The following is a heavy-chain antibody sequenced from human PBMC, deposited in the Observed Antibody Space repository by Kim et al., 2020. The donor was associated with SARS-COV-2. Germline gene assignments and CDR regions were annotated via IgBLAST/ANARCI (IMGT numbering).Heavy chain of an antibody. D-gene: IGHD6-19*01. Sequence: SETLSLTCAVSGVSITSATWWTWVRQPPGKGLEWIGEMFHSGTTNYNPSLKSRVTISVYKSKNHFSLNLNSVTAADTAVYYCSGSSGWYRLDYWGQGTLVTVSS. J-gene: IGHJ4*02. V-gene: IGHV4-4*02. CDR2: MFHSGTT. CDR3: SGSSGWYRLDY. CDR1: GVSITSATW.